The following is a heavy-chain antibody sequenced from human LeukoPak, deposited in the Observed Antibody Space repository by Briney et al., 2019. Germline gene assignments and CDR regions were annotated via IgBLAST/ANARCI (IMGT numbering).Heavy chain of an antibody. J-gene: IGHJ4*02. CDR1: GGSFSGYY. CDR2: INHSGST. V-gene: IGHV4-34*01. D-gene: IGHD6-19*01. CDR3: ARKYSSGWRNYFDY. Sequence: NPSETLSLTCAVYGGSFSGYYWSWIRQPPGKGLEWIGEINHSGSTNYNPSLKSRVTISVDTSKNQFSLKLSSVTAADTAVYYCARKYSSGWRNYFDYWGQGTLVTVSS.